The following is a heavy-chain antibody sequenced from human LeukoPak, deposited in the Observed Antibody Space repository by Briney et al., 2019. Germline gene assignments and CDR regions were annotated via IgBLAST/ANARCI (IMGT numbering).Heavy chain of an antibody. D-gene: IGHD4-17*01. CDR2: ISSSSSYT. J-gene: IGHJ4*02. Sequence: GGSLRLSCAASGFTFSDYYMSWIRQAPGKGLEWVSYISSSSSYTNYADSVKGRFTISRDNAKNSLYLQMISLRAEDTAVYYCATNSRYGDVDYWGQGTLVTVSS. V-gene: IGHV3-11*06. CDR1: GFTFSDYY. CDR3: ATNSRYGDVDY.